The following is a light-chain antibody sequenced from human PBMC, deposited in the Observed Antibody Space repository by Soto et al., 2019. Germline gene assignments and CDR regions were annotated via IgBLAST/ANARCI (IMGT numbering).Light chain of an antibody. J-gene: IGKJ4*01. CDR3: HHYHSWPLT. CDR2: DAY. Sequence: EVVMRQSPATLSLSPWERATLSCRASQGVGTTLAWYQQRPGQTPRLLIYDAYIRATGVPARFSGSGSGTDFTLTINSLQSEDFAVYYCHHYHSWPLTFGGGTKVDIK. V-gene: IGKV3-15*01. CDR1: QGVGTT.